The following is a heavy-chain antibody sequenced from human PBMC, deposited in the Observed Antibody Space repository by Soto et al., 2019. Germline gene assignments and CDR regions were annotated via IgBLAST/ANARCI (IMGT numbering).Heavy chain of an antibody. J-gene: IGHJ3*02. Sequence: GGSLRLSCAASGFTFSSYGMHWVRQAPGKGLEWVAVIWYDGSNKYYADSVKGRFTISSDNSKNTLYLQMNSLRAEDTAVYYCARGPMTYYDFWSGPHDAFDIWGQGTMVTVSS. D-gene: IGHD3-3*01. V-gene: IGHV3-33*01. CDR3: ARGPMTYYDFWSGPHDAFDI. CDR1: GFTFSSYG. CDR2: IWYDGSNK.